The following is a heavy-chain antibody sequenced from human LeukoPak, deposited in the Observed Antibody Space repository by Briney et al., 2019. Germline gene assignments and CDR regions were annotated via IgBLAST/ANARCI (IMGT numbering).Heavy chain of an antibody. D-gene: IGHD3-10*01. CDR3: ARDSGHLDY. J-gene: IGHJ4*02. CDR2: IYYSGST. Sequence: SETLSLTCTVSGGSISSYYWSWIRQPPGKGLEWIGYIYYSGSTNYNPSLKSRVTISVDASKNQFSLKLSSVTAADTAVYYCARDSGHLDYWGQGTLVTVSS. V-gene: IGHV4-59*01. CDR1: GGSISSYY.